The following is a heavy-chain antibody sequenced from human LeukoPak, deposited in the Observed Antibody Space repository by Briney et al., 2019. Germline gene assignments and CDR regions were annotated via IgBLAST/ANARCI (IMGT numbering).Heavy chain of an antibody. D-gene: IGHD3-16*01. CDR1: GFTFSTYN. CDR2: ISSITSFI. Sequence: GGSLRLSCAASGFTFSTYNMNWVRQAPGKGLEWVSSISSITSFINYADSVKGRFTISRDNAKNSLYLQMNSLRAEDTAVYYCARDYFWEQYYSDYWGQGTRVTVSS. V-gene: IGHV3-21*01. J-gene: IGHJ4*02. CDR3: ARDYFWEQYYSDY.